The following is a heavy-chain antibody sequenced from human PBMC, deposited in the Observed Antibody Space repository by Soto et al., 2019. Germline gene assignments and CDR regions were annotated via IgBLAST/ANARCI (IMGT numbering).Heavy chain of an antibody. J-gene: IGHJ4*02. D-gene: IGHD3-22*01. CDR1: GFTFSSYA. V-gene: IGHV3-23*01. Sequence: GSLSPSCAASGFTFSSYAMSWVRQAPGKGLEWVSAISGSGGSTYYADSVKGRFTISRDNSKNTLYLQMNSLRAEDTAVYYCAKPLEDGTMIVVVRYDTFDYWGQGTLVTVSS. CDR3: AKPLEDGTMIVVVRYDTFDY. CDR2: ISGSGGST.